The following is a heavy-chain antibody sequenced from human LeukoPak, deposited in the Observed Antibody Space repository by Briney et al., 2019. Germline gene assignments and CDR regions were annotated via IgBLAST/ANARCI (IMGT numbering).Heavy chain of an antibody. D-gene: IGHD3-10*01. CDR1: GLTFSNSW. V-gene: IGHV3-74*01. CDR2: INNDGSYS. CDR3: ARVSGLGMNEYLQH. J-gene: IGHJ1*01. Sequence: PGGSLRLSCAASGLTFSNSWMHWVRQAPGKGLVWVSRINNDGSYSSYADSVKGRFTIPRDNAKSTLYLQMNSLRAEDTAVYFCARVSGLGMNEYLQHWGQGTLVTVSS.